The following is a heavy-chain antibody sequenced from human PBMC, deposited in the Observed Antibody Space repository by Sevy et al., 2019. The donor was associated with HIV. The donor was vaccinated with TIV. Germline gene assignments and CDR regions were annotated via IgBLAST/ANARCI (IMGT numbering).Heavy chain of an antibody. CDR3: ARDPRIYGDYLLAYFDY. CDR1: GLTPSTYG. V-gene: IGHV3-33*01. CDR2: IGYDGNNK. J-gene: IGHJ4*02. D-gene: IGHD4-17*01. Sequence: GGSLRLSCAASGLTPSTYGIHWVRQAPGKGLEWVAVIGYDGNNKFYADSVKRRFTISRDDSKNTVFLQMDSLRAEDTAVYYCARDPRIYGDYLLAYFDYWGQGTLVTVSS.